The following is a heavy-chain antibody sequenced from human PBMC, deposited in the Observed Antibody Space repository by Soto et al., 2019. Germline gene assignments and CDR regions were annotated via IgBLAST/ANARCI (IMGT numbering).Heavy chain of an antibody. CDR1: GGSISSSSYY. D-gene: IGHD3-10*01. V-gene: IGHV4-39*01. CDR2: IYYSGST. CDR3: ARRSYGSGSYYNHVVDY. J-gene: IGHJ4*02. Sequence: SETLSLTCTVSGGSISSSSYYWGWIRQPPGKGLEWIGSIYYSGSTYYNPSLKSRVTISVDTSKNQFSLKLSSVTAADTAVYYCARRSYGSGSYYNHVVDYWGQGTLVTVSS.